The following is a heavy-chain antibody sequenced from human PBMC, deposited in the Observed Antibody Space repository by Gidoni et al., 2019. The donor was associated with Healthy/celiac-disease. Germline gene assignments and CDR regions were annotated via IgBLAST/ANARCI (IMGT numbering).Heavy chain of an antibody. J-gene: IGHJ5*02. CDR3: AMWVAATPFSFDP. CDR1: GGTFSSYT. D-gene: IGHD2-15*01. V-gene: IGHV1-69*02. CDR2: IIPILGIA. Sequence: QVQLVQSGAEVKKPGSSVKVSCKASGGTFSSYTISWVRQAPGQGLEWMGRIIPILGIANDAQKFQGRVTITADKSTSTAYMELSSLRSEDTAVYYCAMWVAATPFSFDPWGQGTLVTVSS.